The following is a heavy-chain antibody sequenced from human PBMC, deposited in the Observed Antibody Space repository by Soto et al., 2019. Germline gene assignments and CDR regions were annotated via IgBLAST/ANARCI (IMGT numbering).Heavy chain of an antibody. Sequence: PSETLSLTCAVYGGSFSGYYWSWIRQPPGKGLKWIGEINHSGSTNYNPSLKSRVTISVDTSKNQFSLKLSSVTAADTAVYYCAREGLYYDFWSGYYRWAYFDYWGQGTLVTVSS. CDR2: INHSGST. CDR3: AREGLYYDFWSGYYRWAYFDY. D-gene: IGHD3-3*01. CDR1: GGSFSGYY. J-gene: IGHJ4*02. V-gene: IGHV4-34*01.